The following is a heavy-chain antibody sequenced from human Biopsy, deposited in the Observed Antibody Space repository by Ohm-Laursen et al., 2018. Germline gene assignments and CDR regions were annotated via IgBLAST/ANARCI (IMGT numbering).Heavy chain of an antibody. CDR1: GFTFRDYP. CDR3: ARAGPYYSDF. Sequence: SLRLSCAASGFTFRDYPMKWARQAPGKGLECVSSIGSNARSTLYADSVQGRFTISRDNSKNTLYLQIDNLRAEDTALYYCARAGPYYSDFWGQGTLVTVSS. CDR2: IGSNARST. V-gene: IGHV3-23*01. J-gene: IGHJ4*02.